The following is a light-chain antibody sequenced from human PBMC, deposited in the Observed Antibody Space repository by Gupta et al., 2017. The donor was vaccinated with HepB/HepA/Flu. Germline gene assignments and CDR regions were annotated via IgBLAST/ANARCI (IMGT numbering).Light chain of an antibody. J-gene: IGLJ2*01. Sequence: QSALTQPASVSGSPGQSITISCPGTSSDLGAYNYVSWYKQHPGKAPKLMIYDVSNRPSGVSNRFSGSKSGNTASLTISGLQAEDEADYYCSSYTSSSTVVFGGGTKLTVL. CDR1: SSDLGAYNY. CDR2: DVS. V-gene: IGLV2-14*01. CDR3: SSYTSSSTVV.